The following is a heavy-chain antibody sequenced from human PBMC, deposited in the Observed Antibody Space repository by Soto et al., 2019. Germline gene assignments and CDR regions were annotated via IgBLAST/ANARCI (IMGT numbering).Heavy chain of an antibody. Sequence: QVQLQESGPGLVKPSQTLSLTCSVSGDSINNGGTYWNRVRQFQGRGLEWIGYIFYSGSTHYKSSLKSRVDMSLDTSKNEFSLTLRSATAADTAVYYCARGGSSCEGFYYMDVWGKGTTVTVSS. J-gene: IGHJ6*04. CDR3: ARGGSSCEGFYYMDV. V-gene: IGHV4-31*03. CDR1: GDSINNGGTY. CDR2: IFYSGST. D-gene: IGHD6-13*01.